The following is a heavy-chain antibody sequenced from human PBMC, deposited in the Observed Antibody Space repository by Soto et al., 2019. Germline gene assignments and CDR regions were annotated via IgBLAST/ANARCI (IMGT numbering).Heavy chain of an antibody. V-gene: IGHV3-30-3*01. CDR2: ISYDGSNK. CDR1: GFTFISYA. CDR3: ARDGSGYYPAIDY. Sequence: QVQLVESGGGVVQPGRSLRLSCAASGFTFISYAMHWVRQAPGKGLEWVAVISYDGSNKYYADSVKGRFTISRDNSKNTLYLQMNSLRAEDTAVYYCARDGSGYYPAIDYWGQGTLVTVSS. J-gene: IGHJ4*02. D-gene: IGHD3-22*01.